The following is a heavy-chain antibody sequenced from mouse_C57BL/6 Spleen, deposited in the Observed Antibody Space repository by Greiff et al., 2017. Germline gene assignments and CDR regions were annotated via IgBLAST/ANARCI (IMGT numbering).Heavy chain of an antibody. CDR3: TTWDSSGYYAMDY. CDR2: IDPEDGDT. D-gene: IGHD3-2*02. V-gene: IGHV14-1*01. Sequence: VQLKQSGAELVRPGASVKLSCTASGFNIKDYYMHWVKQRPEQGLEWIGRIDPEDGDTEYAPKFQGKATMTADTSSNTAYLQLSSLTSEDTAVYYCTTWDSSGYYAMDYWGQGTSVTVSS. CDR1: GFNIKDYY. J-gene: IGHJ4*01.